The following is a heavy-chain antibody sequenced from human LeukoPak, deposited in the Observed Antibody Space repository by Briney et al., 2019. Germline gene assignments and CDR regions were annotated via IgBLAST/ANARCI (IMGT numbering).Heavy chain of an antibody. CDR1: GGSISSGSYY. Sequence: SQTLSLTCTVSGGSISSGSYYWSWIRQPAGKGLEWIGRIYTSGSTNYNPSLKSRVTISVDTSKNQFSLKLSSVTAADTAVYYCARDRIAAVHDAFDIWGQGTMVTVSS. D-gene: IGHD6-13*01. CDR2: IYTSGST. J-gene: IGHJ3*02. CDR3: ARDRIAAVHDAFDI. V-gene: IGHV4-61*02.